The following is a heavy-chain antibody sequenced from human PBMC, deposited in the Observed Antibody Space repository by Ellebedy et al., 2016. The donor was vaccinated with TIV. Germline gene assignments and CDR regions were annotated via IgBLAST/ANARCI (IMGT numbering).Heavy chain of an antibody. CDR3: AREDWWRFDP. V-gene: IGHV3-72*01. D-gene: IGHD2-15*01. Sequence: GESLKISXGGSGFSFNDYYIAWVRQAPGKGLEWVGRIALRGDSYSTEYTASVKGRFAISRDESKNSVYLQMNSLKIEDTAVYYCAREDWWRFDPWGQGTLVTVSS. CDR1: GFSFNDYY. J-gene: IGHJ5*02. CDR2: IALRGDSYST.